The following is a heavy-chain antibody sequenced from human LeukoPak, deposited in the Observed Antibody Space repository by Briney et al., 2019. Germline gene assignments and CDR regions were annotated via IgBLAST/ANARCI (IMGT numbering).Heavy chain of an antibody. Sequence: PGGSLRLSCTASGFTFSSYWMHWVRQAPGKGLVWVSRINSDGGSTSYADSVKGRFTTSRDNAKNTLHLQMNSLRAEDTAVYYCARRIQGMAPYYFDYWGQGTLVTVSS. CDR3: ARRIQGMAPYYFDY. CDR2: INSDGGST. D-gene: IGHD5-24*01. V-gene: IGHV3-74*01. J-gene: IGHJ4*02. CDR1: GFTFSSYW.